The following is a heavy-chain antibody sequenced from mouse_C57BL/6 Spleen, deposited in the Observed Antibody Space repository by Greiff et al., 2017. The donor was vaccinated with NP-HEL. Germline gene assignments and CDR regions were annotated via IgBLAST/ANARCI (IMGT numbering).Heavy chain of an antibody. D-gene: IGHD2-3*01. CDR1: GFTFSSYG. CDR2: ISSGGSYT. Sequence: EVMLVESGGDLVKPGGSLKLSCAASGFTFSSYGMSWVRQTPDKRLEWVATISSGGSYTYYPDSVKGRFTISRDNAKNTLYLQMSSLKSEDTAMYYCARQIYDGTRGAMDYWGQGTSVTVSS. V-gene: IGHV5-6*01. J-gene: IGHJ4*01. CDR3: ARQIYDGTRGAMDY.